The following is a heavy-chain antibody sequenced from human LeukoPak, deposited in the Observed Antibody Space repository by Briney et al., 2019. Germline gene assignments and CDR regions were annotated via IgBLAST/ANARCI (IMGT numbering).Heavy chain of an antibody. CDR2: INPSGGST. Sequence: ASVKVSCTASGYTFTSYYMHWVRQAPGQGLEWMGIINPSGGSTSYAQKFQGRVTMTRDTSTSTVYMELSSLRSEDTAVYYCARDPRYCSSTSCSPFDYWGQGTLVTVSS. CDR1: GYTFTSYY. CDR3: ARDPRYCSSTSCSPFDY. D-gene: IGHD2-2*01. V-gene: IGHV1-46*03. J-gene: IGHJ4*02.